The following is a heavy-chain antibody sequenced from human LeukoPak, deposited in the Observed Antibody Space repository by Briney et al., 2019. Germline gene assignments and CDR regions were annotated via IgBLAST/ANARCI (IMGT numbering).Heavy chain of an antibody. J-gene: IGHJ4*02. CDR1: GFTFNTYS. CDR3: ARAPMIASGLDY. Sequence: GGSLRLSCAASGFTFNTYSMNWVRQAPGKGLEWVSSISSSSSYIYYADSVKGRFTISRDNAKNSLYLQMNSLRAEDTAVYYCARAPMIASGLDYWGQGTLVTVSS. V-gene: IGHV3-21*01. CDR2: ISSSSSYI. D-gene: IGHD3-22*01.